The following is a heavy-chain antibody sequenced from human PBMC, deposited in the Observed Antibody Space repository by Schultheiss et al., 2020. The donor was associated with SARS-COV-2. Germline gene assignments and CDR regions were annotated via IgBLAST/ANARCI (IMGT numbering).Heavy chain of an antibody. V-gene: IGHV3-23*01. CDR1: GFTFSSYA. J-gene: IGHJ6*02. D-gene: IGHD6-13*01. Sequence: GGSLRLSCAASGFTFSSYAMSWVRQAPGKGLEWVSGISGIGDRTYHADSVKGRFTISGDNSKNTLYLQMNSLRAEDTAVYYCARGVRQQLAYGMDVWGQGATVTGSS. CDR3: ARGVRQQLAYGMDV. CDR2: ISGIGDRT.